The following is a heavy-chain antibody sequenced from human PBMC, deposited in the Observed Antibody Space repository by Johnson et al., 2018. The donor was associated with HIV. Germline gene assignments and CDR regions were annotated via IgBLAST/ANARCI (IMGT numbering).Heavy chain of an antibody. CDR2: ISGSGGTT. Sequence: VQLLESGGGLVQPGGSLRLSCAASGFTFSSYAMSWVRQAPGKGLEWVSAISGSGGTTDYAAPVKGRFTISRHDSKNMLYLQMNSLKTEDTAVYYCTTDPWWNGYHAFDIWGQGTMVTVSS. V-gene: IGHV3-23*01. CDR1: GFTFSSYA. J-gene: IGHJ3*02. D-gene: IGHD1-1*01. CDR3: TTDPWWNGYHAFDI.